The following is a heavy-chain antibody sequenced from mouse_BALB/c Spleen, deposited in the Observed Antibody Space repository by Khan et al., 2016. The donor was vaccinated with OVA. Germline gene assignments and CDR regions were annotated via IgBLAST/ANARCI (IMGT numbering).Heavy chain of an antibody. V-gene: IGHV1S135*01. CDR1: GYSFTDYN. Sequence: EVQLQESGPELVKPGASVKVSCKASGYSFTDYNMFWVKQSHGKSLEWIGYIDPYNGGTSYNPQFMGKATLNVDKSSSTAFMHLNSLTSEDSAVFYCARTYYYGNSYYFDYWGQGTTLTVSS. CDR3: ARTYYYGNSYYFDY. CDR2: IDPYNGGT. D-gene: IGHD1-1*01. J-gene: IGHJ2*01.